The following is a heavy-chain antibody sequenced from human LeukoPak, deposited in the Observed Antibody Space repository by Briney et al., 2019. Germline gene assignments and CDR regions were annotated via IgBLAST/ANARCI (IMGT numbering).Heavy chain of an antibody. CDR2: IYYSGST. CDR1: GGSLSNYY. V-gene: IGHV4-59*01. Sequence: PSETLSLTCTVSGGSLSNYYWNWIRQPPGKGLEWIAYIYYSGSTNYNPTLKSRVTISLDTSKNQFSLKLSSVTTADTAVYYCARMPDILTGLDSWGQGTLVTVSS. CDR3: ARMPDILTGLDS. D-gene: IGHD3-9*01. J-gene: IGHJ4*02.